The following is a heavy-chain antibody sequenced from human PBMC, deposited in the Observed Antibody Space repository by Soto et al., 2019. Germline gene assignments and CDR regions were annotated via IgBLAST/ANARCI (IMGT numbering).Heavy chain of an antibody. Sequence: EVQLVESGGGLVQPGGSLKLSFAASGFTFSGSAMHWVRQASGKGLEWVGRIRSKANSYATAYAASVKGRFTISRDDSKNTAYLQMNSLKTEDTAVYYCNSGRGRDFDYWGQGTLVTVSS. J-gene: IGHJ4*02. CDR2: IRSKANSYAT. D-gene: IGHD6-25*01. CDR3: NSGRGRDFDY. CDR1: GFTFSGSA. V-gene: IGHV3-73*01.